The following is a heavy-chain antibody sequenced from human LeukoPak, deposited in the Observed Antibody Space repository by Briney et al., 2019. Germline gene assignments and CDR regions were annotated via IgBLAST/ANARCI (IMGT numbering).Heavy chain of an antibody. V-gene: IGHV1-46*01. D-gene: IGHD5-18*01. J-gene: IGHJ4*02. CDR3: ARDRRRYSYGYFDY. CDR1: GYSFTSYY. Sequence: GASVKVSCKASGYSFTSYYMHWVRQAPGQGLEWMGMINPTGGSTDYAQKFQGRVTMTRDMSTSTVYMELNSLRAEDTAVYYCARDRRRYSYGYFDYWGQGTLVTVSS. CDR2: INPTGGST.